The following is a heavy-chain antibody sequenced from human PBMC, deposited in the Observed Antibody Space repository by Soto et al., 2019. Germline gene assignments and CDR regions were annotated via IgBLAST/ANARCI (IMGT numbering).Heavy chain of an antibody. CDR3: ARARLSSSWYVYYYGMDV. CDR2: IYYSGST. D-gene: IGHD6-13*01. J-gene: IGHJ6*02. V-gene: IGHV4-59*01. Sequence: SETLSPTCTVSGGSISSFYWSWIRQPPGKGLEWIGYIYYSGSTNYNPSLKSRVTISVDTSKNQFSLKLSSVTAADMAVYYCARARLSSSWYVYYYGMDVWGQGTAVTVSS. CDR1: GGSISSFY.